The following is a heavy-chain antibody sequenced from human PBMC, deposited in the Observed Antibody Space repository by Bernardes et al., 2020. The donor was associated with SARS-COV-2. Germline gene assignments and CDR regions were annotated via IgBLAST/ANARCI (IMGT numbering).Heavy chain of an antibody. V-gene: IGHV3-33*01. CDR2: LWYDGSKD. D-gene: IGHD4-4*01. J-gene: IGHJ5*01. CDR1: GFTFSSDA. CDR3: ARAYSFDTWFFDS. Sequence: GGSLRLSRAASGFTFSSDAMHWVRQAPGKGLEWVAALWYDGSKDYYAGSVKGRFTISRDTSKNTLYLQMNSLRAEDTAVYYCARAYSFDTWFFDSWGQGTLVTVSS.